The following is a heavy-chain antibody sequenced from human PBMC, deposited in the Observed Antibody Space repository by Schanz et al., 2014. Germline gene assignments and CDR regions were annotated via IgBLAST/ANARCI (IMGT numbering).Heavy chain of an antibody. D-gene: IGHD3-3*01. Sequence: QVQLLESGGGLFKPGGSLRLSCAGSGFTFADYYMTWIRQAPGKGLEWISYVSSYDTTVSYADSVKGRFTISRDNAKNSVYLQMNSVRVEDTAVYYCARYGFRKFGVVYGLAVWGQGTMVTVS. J-gene: IGHJ6*02. CDR2: VSSYDTTV. CDR1: GFTFADYY. V-gene: IGHV3-11*01. CDR3: ARYGFRKFGVVYGLAV.